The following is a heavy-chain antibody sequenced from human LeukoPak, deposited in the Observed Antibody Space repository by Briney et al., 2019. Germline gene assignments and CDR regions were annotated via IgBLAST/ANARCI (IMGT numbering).Heavy chain of an antibody. D-gene: IGHD3-22*01. CDR3: ARLGQIGDYCDLLRPRDY. CDR2: IYYSGST. Sequence: SETLSLTCTVSGGSISSYYWGWIRQPPGKGLEWIGSIYYSGSTYYNPSLKSRVTISVDTSKNQFSLKLSSVTAADTAVYYCARLGQIGDYCDLLRPRDYWGQGTLVTVSS. J-gene: IGHJ4*02. CDR1: GGSISSYY. V-gene: IGHV4-39*01.